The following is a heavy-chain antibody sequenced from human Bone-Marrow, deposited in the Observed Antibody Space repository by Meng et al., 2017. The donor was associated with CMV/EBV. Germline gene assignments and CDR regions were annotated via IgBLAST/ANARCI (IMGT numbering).Heavy chain of an antibody. J-gene: IGHJ5*02. CDR2: MNPNSGNT. CDR3: ARGIRLFAQANWFDP. V-gene: IGHV1-8*01. Sequence: ASVKVSCKASGYTFINYDINWVRQAPGQGLEWMGWMNPNSGNTGYAQKFQGRVTITRNTSISTAYMELSSLRSEDTAVYYCARGIRLFAQANWFDPWGQGTLVTVSS. CDR1: GYTFINYD. D-gene: IGHD2-21*01.